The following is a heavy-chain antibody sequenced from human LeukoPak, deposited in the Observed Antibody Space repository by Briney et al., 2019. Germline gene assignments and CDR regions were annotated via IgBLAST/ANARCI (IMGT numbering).Heavy chain of an antibody. CDR1: GFTLPYG. D-gene: IGHD2-15*01. CDR3: AKNGDRGAYCSGGTCYPYYYYYMDV. J-gene: IGHJ6*03. CDR2: VSATGYTT. Sequence: PGGSLRLSCVVSGFTLPYGMSWVRPAPGKGLEWVSYVSATGYTTSYADSVKGRFTISRDNAKNTVFLQMDSLRADDTAVYYCAKNGDRGAYCSGGTCYPYYYYYMDVWGKGTTVTISS. V-gene: IGHV3-23*01.